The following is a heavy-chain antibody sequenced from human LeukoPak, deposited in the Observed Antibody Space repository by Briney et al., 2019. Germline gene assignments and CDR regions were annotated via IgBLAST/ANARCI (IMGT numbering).Heavy chain of an antibody. Sequence: SETLSLTCAVYGGSFSGYYWSWIRQPPGKGLEWIGEINHSGSTNYNPSLKSRVTISVDTSKNQFSLKLSSVTAADTAVYYCAKPLAMIVVVTPDAFDIWGQGTMVTVSS. J-gene: IGHJ3*02. V-gene: IGHV4-34*01. CDR2: INHSGST. D-gene: IGHD3-22*01. CDR3: AKPLAMIVVVTPDAFDI. CDR1: GGSFSGYY.